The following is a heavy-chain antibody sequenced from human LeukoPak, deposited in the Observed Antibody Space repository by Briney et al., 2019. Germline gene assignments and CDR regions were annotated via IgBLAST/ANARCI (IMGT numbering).Heavy chain of an antibody. J-gene: IGHJ5*02. CDR1: GYTFTSYG. CDR3: ARDLPDSYYDSSGYKNWFDP. V-gene: IGHV1-18*01. D-gene: IGHD3-22*01. Sequence: ASVKVSCKASGYTFTSYGISWVRQAPGQGLEWMGWISAYNGNTNYAQKLQGRVTMTTDTSTSTAYMELRSLRSDDTAVYYCARDLPDSYYDSSGYKNWFDPWGQGTLVTVSP. CDR2: ISAYNGNT.